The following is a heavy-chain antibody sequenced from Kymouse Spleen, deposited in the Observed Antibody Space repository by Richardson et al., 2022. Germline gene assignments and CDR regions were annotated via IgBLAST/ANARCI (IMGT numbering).Heavy chain of an antibody. CDR2: IRSKANSYAT. V-gene: IGHV3-73*02. Sequence: EVQLVESGGGLVQPGGSLKLSCAASGFTFSGSAMHWVRQASGKGLEWVGRIRSKANSYATAYAASVKGRFTISRDDSKNTAYLQMNSLKTEDTAVYYCTRHPDYYGSGSLDYWGQGTLVTVSS. CDR1: GFTFSGSA. J-gene: IGHJ4*02. CDR3: TRHPDYYGSGSLDY. D-gene: IGHD3-10*01.